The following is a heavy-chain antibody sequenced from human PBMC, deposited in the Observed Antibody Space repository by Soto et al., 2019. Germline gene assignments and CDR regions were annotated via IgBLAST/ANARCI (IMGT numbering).Heavy chain of an antibody. V-gene: IGHV1-18*01. CDR3: ARDGVGSGWYYYFDY. CDR2: MNPNSGNT. D-gene: IGHD6-19*01. CDR1: GYTFTSYD. Sequence: GASVKVSCKASGYTFTSYDINWVRQATGQGLEWMGWMNPNSGNTNYAQKLQGRVTMTTDTSTSTAYMELRSLRSDDTAVYYCARDGVGSGWYYYFDYWGQGTLVTVPQ. J-gene: IGHJ4*02.